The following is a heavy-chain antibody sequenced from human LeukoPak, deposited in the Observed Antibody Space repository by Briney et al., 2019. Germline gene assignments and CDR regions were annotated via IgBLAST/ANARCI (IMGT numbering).Heavy chain of an antibody. Sequence: GGSLRLSCAASGFTFSSYAMSWVRQAPGKGLEWVGFIRSKAYGGTTEYAASVKGRFTISRDDSKSIAYLQMNSLKTEDTAVYYCTTITMVRGVIIPFVYWGQGTLVTVSS. V-gene: IGHV3-49*04. CDR3: TTITMVRGVIIPFVY. CDR1: GFTFSSYA. CDR2: IRSKAYGGTT. D-gene: IGHD3-10*01. J-gene: IGHJ4*02.